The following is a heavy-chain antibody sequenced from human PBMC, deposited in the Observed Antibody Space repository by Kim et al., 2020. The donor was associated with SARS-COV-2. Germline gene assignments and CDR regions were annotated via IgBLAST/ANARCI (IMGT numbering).Heavy chain of an antibody. J-gene: IGHJ6*02. CDR3: ARRDIVVVPYGMDV. D-gene: IGHD2-2*01. Sequence: QKVQGRGTITADESTSTAYMELSSLRYEDTAVYYCARRDIVVVPYGMDVWGQGTTVTVSS. V-gene: IGHV1-69*01.